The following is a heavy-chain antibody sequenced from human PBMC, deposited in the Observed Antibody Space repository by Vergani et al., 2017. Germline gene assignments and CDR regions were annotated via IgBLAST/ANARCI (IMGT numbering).Heavy chain of an antibody. CDR1: GGSISSRSYY. V-gene: IGHV4-61*05. Sequence: QVQLQESGPGLLKTSETLSLTCTVSGGSISSRSYYWGWIRQPPGKGLEWIGYIYYSGSTNYNPSLKSRVTIFVDKSKNLLSLRLNSVTAADTAVYYCARGETRTDWFDPWGQGTLVTVSS. J-gene: IGHJ5*02. CDR3: ARGETRTDWFDP. CDR2: IYYSGST. D-gene: IGHD3/OR15-3a*01.